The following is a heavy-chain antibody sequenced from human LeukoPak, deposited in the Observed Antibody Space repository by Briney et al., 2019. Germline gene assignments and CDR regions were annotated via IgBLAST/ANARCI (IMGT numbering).Heavy chain of an antibody. D-gene: IGHD5-12*01. CDR3: ARGGGYDRRDDY. CDR1: GGSISSSYYY. J-gene: IGHJ4*02. CDR2: IYSSGST. V-gene: IGHV4-39*01. Sequence: PSETLSLTCTVSGGSISSSYYYWGWIRQPPGKGLEWIGSIYSSGSTYYNPSLKSRVTISVDTSKNQFSLKLTSVTAADTAVYYCARGGGYDRRDDYWGQGTLVTVSS.